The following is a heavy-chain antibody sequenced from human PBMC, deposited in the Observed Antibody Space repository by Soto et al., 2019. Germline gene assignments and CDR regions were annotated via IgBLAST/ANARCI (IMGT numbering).Heavy chain of an antibody. V-gene: IGHV4-34*01. CDR1: GGSFSGYY. J-gene: IGHJ6*02. CDR3: ARGPRLPPRRYYGMDV. CDR2: INHSGST. D-gene: IGHD6-25*01. Sequence: SETLPLTCAVYGGSFSGYYWSWIRQPPGKGLEWIGEINHSGSTNYNPSLKSRVTISVDTSKNQFSLKLSSVTAADTAVYYCARGPRLPPRRYYGMDVWGQGTTVTVSS.